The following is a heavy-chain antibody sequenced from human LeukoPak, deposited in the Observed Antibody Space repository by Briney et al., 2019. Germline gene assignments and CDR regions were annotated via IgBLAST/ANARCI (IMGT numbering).Heavy chain of an antibody. CDR3: ARDSSGYQ. CDR1: GFTFSTYW. Sequence: GGSLRLSRAASGFTFSTYWMSWVRQAPGKGLEWVANIKEDGSEKYYGDSVKGRFTISRDNAKNSLYLQMNSLGAEDTAVHYCARDSSGYQWGQGTLVTVSS. V-gene: IGHV3-7*01. D-gene: IGHD3-22*01. J-gene: IGHJ4*02. CDR2: IKEDGSEK.